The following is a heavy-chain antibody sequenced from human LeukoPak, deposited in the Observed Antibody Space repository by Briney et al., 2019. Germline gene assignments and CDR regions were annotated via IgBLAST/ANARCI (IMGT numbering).Heavy chain of an antibody. CDR2: IYDSGKT. CDR1: GDSISSYY. CDR3: ARGGGTLDY. D-gene: IGHD3-16*01. J-gene: IGHJ4*02. Sequence: SETLSLACTVSGDSISSYYWSWIRQPPGKGLEWIGYIYDSGKTNYNASPISRVTISVDTSKNQFSLKLTSVTPADTAVYYCARGGGTLDYWGQGTLVTVSS. V-gene: IGHV4-59*01.